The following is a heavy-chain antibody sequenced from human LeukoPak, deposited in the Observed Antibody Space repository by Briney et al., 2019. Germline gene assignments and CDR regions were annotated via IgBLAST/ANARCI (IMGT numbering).Heavy chain of an antibody. CDR3: AKVIITAVYYYYDGMDV. V-gene: IGHV3-43*02. CDR1: GFTFDDYA. Sequence: PGGSLRLSCAASGFTFDDYAMHWVRQAPGEGLEWVSLISGDGGSTYYADSVKGRFTISRDNSKNSLYLQMNSLRNEDSALYYCAKVIITAVYYYYDGMDVWGQGTTVTVSS. D-gene: IGHD5-18*01. J-gene: IGHJ6*02. CDR2: ISGDGGST.